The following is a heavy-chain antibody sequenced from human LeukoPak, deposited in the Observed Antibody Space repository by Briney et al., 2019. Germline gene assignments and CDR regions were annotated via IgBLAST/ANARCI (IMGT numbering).Heavy chain of an antibody. Sequence: PSETLSLTCTVSGGSISSGGYYWSWIRQHPGKGLEWIGYIYYSGSTYYNPSLKSRVTISVDTSKNQFSLKLSSVTAADTAVYYCARVRRYQLLYEDYWGQGTPVTVSS. CDR2: IYYSGST. V-gene: IGHV4-31*03. CDR3: ARVRRYQLLYEDY. CDR1: GGSISSGGYY. J-gene: IGHJ4*02. D-gene: IGHD2-2*02.